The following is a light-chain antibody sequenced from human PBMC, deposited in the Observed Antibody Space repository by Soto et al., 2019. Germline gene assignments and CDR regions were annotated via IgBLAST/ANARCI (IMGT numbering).Light chain of an antibody. V-gene: IGKV1-39*01. CDR3: QHSSLSPWT. J-gene: IGKJ1*01. Sequence: DIQMTQSPSSLSASVGDRVTITCRASQSIFNYFNWYQQKPGKAPKLLIFATSNLQSGVPSRFSGSGSGTEFTLTISSLQLEDFATYSCQHSSLSPWTFGQGTKVEIK. CDR2: ATS. CDR1: QSIFNY.